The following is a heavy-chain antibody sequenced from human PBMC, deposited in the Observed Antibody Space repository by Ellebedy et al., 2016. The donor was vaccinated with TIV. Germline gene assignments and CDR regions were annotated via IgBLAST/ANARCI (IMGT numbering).Heavy chain of an antibody. CDR3: AREGYDFWSGYYSDNWFDP. J-gene: IGHJ5*02. V-gene: IGHV3-23*01. D-gene: IGHD3-3*01. CDR2: ISGSGGST. Sequence: PGGSLRLSCAASGFTFSSYAMSWVRQAPGKGLEWVSAISGSGGSTYYADSVKGRFTISRDNSKNTLYLQMNSLRAEDTAVYYCAREGYDFWSGYYSDNWFDPWGQGTLVTVSS. CDR1: GFTFSSYA.